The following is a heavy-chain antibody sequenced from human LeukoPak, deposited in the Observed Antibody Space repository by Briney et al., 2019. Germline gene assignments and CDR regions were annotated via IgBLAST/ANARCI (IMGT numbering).Heavy chain of an antibody. J-gene: IGHJ6*02. Sequence: ASVKACCKASGYTFTRYYMHWVRQAPGQGLEWMGWINPNSGGTNYAQKFQGRVTMSRDTSISTAYMELSRVRSDDTAVYYCARAGGHDYYYGMDVWGQGTTVTVSS. CDR3: ARAGGHDYYYGMDV. CDR1: GYTFTRYY. D-gene: IGHD3-10*01. CDR2: INPNSGGT. V-gene: IGHV1-2*02.